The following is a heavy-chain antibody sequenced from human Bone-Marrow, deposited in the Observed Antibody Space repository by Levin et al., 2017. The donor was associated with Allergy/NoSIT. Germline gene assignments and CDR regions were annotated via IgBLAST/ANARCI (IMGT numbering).Heavy chain of an antibody. CDR3: ARDGPGTDPRHYYYYGMDV. D-gene: IGHD1-1*01. CDR1: GFTFSSYS. CDR2: ISSSSSTI. V-gene: IGHV3-48*01. J-gene: IGHJ6*02. Sequence: PGGSLRLSCAASGFTFSSYSMNWVRQAPGKGLEWVSYISSSSSTIYYADSVKGRFTISRDNAKNSLYLQMNSLRAEDTAVYYCARDGPGTDPRHYYYYGMDVWGQGTTVTVSS.